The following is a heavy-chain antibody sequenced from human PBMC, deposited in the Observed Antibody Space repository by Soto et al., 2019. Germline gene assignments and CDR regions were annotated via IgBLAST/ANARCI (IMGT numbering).Heavy chain of an antibody. Sequence: EVQLVESGGGLVQPGGSLRLSCAASGFTFSSYSMNWVRQAPGKGLEWVSYISSSSSTIYYADSVKGRFTISRDNAKNSLYLQMNSLRAEDTAVYYCARYRDIVVVVAATEYYYYMDVWGKGTTVTVSS. D-gene: IGHD2-15*01. CDR2: ISSSSSTI. CDR1: GFTFSSYS. CDR3: ARYRDIVVVVAATEYYYYMDV. V-gene: IGHV3-48*01. J-gene: IGHJ6*03.